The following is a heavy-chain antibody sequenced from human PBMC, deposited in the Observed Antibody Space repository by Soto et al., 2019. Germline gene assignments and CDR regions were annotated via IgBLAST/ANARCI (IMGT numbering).Heavy chain of an antibody. V-gene: IGHV4-59*11. CDR3: ARDGREASGMDV. D-gene: IGHD1-26*01. Sequence: LTCTVSGGSISSHYWSWVRQAPGKGLEWIGHIYYRGSTSYNPSLRSRSTISVDTSNNQFSLKLNSVTTADTAVYYCARDGREASGMDVWGQGTKVTVSS. J-gene: IGHJ6*02. CDR2: IYYRGST. CDR1: GGSISSHY.